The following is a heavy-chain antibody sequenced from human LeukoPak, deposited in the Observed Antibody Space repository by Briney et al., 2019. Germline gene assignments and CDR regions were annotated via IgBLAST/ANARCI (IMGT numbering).Heavy chain of an antibody. J-gene: IGHJ6*03. CDR3: ARGGDYGDYVNYYYMDV. Sequence: GGSLRLSCAASGFTVSTNYVSWVRQAPGKGLECVSVIYRHGGTAYADSVQGRFSISRDNSKNTVDLQMNSLRAEDTAVYYCARGGDYGDYVNYYYMDVWGKGTTVTVSS. V-gene: IGHV3-66*01. CDR1: GFTVSTNY. D-gene: IGHD4-17*01. CDR2: IYRHGGT.